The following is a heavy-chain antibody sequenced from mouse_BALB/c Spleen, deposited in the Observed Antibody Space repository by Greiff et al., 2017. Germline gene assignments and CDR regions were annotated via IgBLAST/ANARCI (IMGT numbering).Heavy chain of an antibody. CDR3: ARRYRYAAMDY. V-gene: IGHV3-2*02. CDR1: GYSITSDYA. J-gene: IGHJ4*01. Sequence: EVKLMESGPGLVKPSQSLSLTCTVTGYSITSDYAWNWIRQFPGNKLEWIGYISYSGSTSYNPSLKSRISITRDTSKNQFFLQLNSVTTEDTATYYCARRYRYAAMDYWGQGTSVTVSS. D-gene: IGHD2-14*01. CDR2: ISYSGST.